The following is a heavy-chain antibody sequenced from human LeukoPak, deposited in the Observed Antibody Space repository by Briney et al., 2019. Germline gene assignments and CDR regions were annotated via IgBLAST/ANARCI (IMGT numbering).Heavy chain of an antibody. V-gene: IGHV1-18*01. D-gene: IGHD2-8*01. CDR3: ARRLMAPLAEDNCFDP. CDR1: GYTFTSYG. J-gene: IGHJ5*02. Sequence: ASVKVSCKASGYTFTSYGISWVRQAPGQGLEWMGWISAYNGNTNYAQKFQGRVTMTTDTSTTTAYMELRSLRSDDTAVYYCARRLMAPLAEDNCFDPWGQGPLVTVSS. CDR2: ISAYNGNT.